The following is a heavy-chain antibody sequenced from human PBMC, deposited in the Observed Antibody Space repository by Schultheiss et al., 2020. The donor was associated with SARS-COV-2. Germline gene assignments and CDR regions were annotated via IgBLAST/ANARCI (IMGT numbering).Heavy chain of an antibody. V-gene: IGHV4-61*02. J-gene: IGHJ4*02. Sequence: SETLSLTCTVSGGSISSGGYYWSWIRQHPGKGLEWIGRIYTSGSTNYNPSLRSRVTISVDTSKNQFSLKLRSVTAADTAVYYCARYMGQQWLSYYFDYWGQGTLVTVSS. CDR3: ARYMGQQWLSYYFDY. CDR2: IYTSGST. CDR1: GGSISSGGYY. D-gene: IGHD6-19*01.